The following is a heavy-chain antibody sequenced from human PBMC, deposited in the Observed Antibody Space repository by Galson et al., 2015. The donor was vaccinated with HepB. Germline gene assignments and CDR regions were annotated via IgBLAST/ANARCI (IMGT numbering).Heavy chain of an antibody. V-gene: IGHV3-48*04. Sequence: SLRLSCAASGLTFNTYTVTWVRQALGKGLERLSCISTSDDSVYYADSVKGRFSISIDNSKSSVYLQMSSLRVEDTAVYFCARGHGGISATWGQGTLVTVSS. CDR3: ARGHGGISAT. CDR1: GLTFNTYT. D-gene: IGHD4-23*01. J-gene: IGHJ5*02. CDR2: ISTSDDSV.